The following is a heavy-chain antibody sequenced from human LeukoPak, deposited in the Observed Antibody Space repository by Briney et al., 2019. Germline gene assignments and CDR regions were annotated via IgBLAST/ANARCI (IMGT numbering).Heavy chain of an antibody. CDR2: IYYSGST. Sequence: SETLSLTCTVSGGSISSYYWSWIRQPPGKGLEWIGYIYYSGSTSYNPSLKSRVTISLDTSKNQFSLKLTSVTAADTAVYHCARGLGYYDSSVGYWGQGTLVTVSS. J-gene: IGHJ4*02. CDR3: ARGLGYYDSSVGY. CDR1: GGSISSYY. D-gene: IGHD3-22*01. V-gene: IGHV4-59*01.